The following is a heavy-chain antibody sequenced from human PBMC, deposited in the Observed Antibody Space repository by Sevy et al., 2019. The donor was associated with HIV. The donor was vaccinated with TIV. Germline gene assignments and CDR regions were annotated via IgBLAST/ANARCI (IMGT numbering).Heavy chain of an antibody. CDR1: GGSISSYY. J-gene: IGHJ6*02. V-gene: IGHV4-4*07. D-gene: IGHD3-10*01. CDR3: ARDLGYYGSGSDYYYYYGMDV. Sequence: SETLSLTCTVSGGSISSYYWSWIRQPAGKGLEWIGRIYTSGSTNYNPSLKSRVTMSVDTSKNQFCLKLSSVTAADTAVYYCARDLGYYGSGSDYYYYYGMDVWGQGTTVTVSS. CDR2: IYTSGST.